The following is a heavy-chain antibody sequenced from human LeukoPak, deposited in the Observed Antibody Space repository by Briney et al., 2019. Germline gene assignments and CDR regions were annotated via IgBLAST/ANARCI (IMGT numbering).Heavy chain of an antibody. V-gene: IGHV3-48*03. CDR2: ISSSATTI. Sequence: GGSLRLSCAASGFTFSSYEMNWVRQAPGKGLEWVPYISSSATTIYYADSVKGRFTISRDNAKNSLYLQMNSLRAEDTALYYCTRQLVARGNDYWGQGTLVTVSS. CDR3: TRQLVARGNDY. J-gene: IGHJ4*02. D-gene: IGHD6-6*01. CDR1: GFTFSSYE.